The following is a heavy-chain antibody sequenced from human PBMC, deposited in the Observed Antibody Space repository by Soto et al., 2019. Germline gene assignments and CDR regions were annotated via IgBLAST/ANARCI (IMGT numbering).Heavy chain of an antibody. V-gene: IGHV3-33*01. D-gene: IGHD2-8*01. Sequence: QEQLVESGGGVVQPGRSLRLSCVESGFTFSNYGIHWVRQAPGKGLEWVAIIWSEGENKYYSDNVKGRFTISRDNSRSTVSLQMNGLRVDDTAVYYCARESSTLYAMDVWGQGTTVTVSS. CDR1: GFTFSNYG. CDR3: ARESSTLYAMDV. J-gene: IGHJ6*02. CDR2: IWSEGENK.